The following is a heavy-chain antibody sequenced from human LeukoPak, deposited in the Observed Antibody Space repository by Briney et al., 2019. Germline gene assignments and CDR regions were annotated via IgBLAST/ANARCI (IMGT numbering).Heavy chain of an antibody. CDR2: IRYDGSDK. J-gene: IGHJ4*02. CDR1: GFTFSSYS. Sequence: GGSLRLSCAASGFTFSSYSMNWVRQAPGKGLEWVAFIRYDGSDKYYADSVKGRFTISRDNSKNTLYLQMNSLRAEDTAVYYCAKGFMCSSLSCIGDYWGQGTLVTVSS. V-gene: IGHV3-30*02. D-gene: IGHD2-2*01. CDR3: AKGFMCSSLSCIGDY.